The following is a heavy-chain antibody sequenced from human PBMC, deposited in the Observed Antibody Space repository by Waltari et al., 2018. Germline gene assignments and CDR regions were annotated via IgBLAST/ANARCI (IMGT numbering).Heavy chain of an antibody. CDR3: VRKGGRGYPYGPFCYDS. CDR2: INVDVRSI. D-gene: IGHD5-18*01. CDR1: GFTFSDQW. V-gene: IGHV3-74*01. J-gene: IGHJ4*02. Sequence: EVQLVEAGGAIVQPGGSVRLSCAASGFTFSDQWQPWVRPVPGKGLSGAWRINVDVRSISYSDSVKGRLTISRETSKNTVYLQLNMLRVEDTAIYYCVRKGGRGYPYGPFCYDSWGRGTLVTVSS.